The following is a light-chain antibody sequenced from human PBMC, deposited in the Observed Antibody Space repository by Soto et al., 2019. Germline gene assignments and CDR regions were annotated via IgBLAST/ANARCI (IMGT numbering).Light chain of an antibody. CDR1: HSVSSN. J-gene: IGKJ4*01. CDR2: GAS. CDR3: QQYNNWPPVT. V-gene: IGKV3-15*01. Sequence: EIVLTQSPGTTSLSPGDRATLSCRASHSVSSNLAWYQQKPGQAPRLLIYGASTRATGIPARFSGSGSGTEFTLTISSLQSEDFAVYYCQQYNNWPPVTFGGGTKVDIK.